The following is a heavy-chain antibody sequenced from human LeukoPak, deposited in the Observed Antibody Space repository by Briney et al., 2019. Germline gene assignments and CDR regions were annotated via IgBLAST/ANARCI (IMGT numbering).Heavy chain of an antibody. CDR2: IYYSGST. V-gene: IGHV4-59*08. CDR1: GGSISSYY. J-gene: IGHJ4*02. D-gene: IGHD4-17*01. CDR3: ARHKETCIGDYCFLDYFDY. Sequence: SETLSLTCTVYGGSISSYYWSWLGQPPGQGLEWIGYIYYSGSTDYKPSLKSRVTISVDTSKNQFSLKLNSVTAADTAVYYCARHKETCIGDYCFLDYFDYWSQGTLVTVSS.